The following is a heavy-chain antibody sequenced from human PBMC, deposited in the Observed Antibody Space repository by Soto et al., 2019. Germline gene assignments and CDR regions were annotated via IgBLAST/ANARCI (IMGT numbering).Heavy chain of an antibody. J-gene: IGHJ4*02. CDR1: CASITSSSYF. CDR2: IHYRGST. V-gene: IGHV4-39*01. CDR3: ARGIGYYFDS. Sequence: PSETLSPTCTFSCASITSSSYFWGWIRQPPGKGLEWIGNIHYRGSTYYNASLKSRVTISVDTSKNQFTLRLSSVTAADSAVYSCARGIGYYFDSWGQGTLVTVSS. D-gene: IGHD5-12*01.